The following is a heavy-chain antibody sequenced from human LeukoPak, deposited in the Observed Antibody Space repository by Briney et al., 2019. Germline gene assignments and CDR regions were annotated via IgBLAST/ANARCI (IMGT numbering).Heavy chain of an antibody. CDR3: ARVDTAMVHWYFDL. Sequence: SETLSLTCAVSGGSISSGGYSWSWLRQPPGKGLEWIGYIYHSGSTYYNPSLKSRVTISVDRSKNQFSLKLSSVTAADTAVYYCARVDTAMVHWYFDLWGRGTLVTVSS. J-gene: IGHJ2*01. D-gene: IGHD5-18*01. CDR2: IYHSGST. CDR1: GGSISSGGYS. V-gene: IGHV4-30-2*01.